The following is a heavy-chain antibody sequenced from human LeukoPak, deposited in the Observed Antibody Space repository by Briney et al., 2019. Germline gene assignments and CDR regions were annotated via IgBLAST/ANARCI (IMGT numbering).Heavy chain of an antibody. CDR1: GGSISGYY. CDR2: INYSGST. V-gene: IGHV4-59*01. Sequence: SETLSLTCAVSGGSISGYYWSWIRQPPGKGLEWIGYINYSGSTNYNPSLKSRVTISVDTSKNQFSLKLSSVTAADTAVYYCARVSYCSSTSCPHYFDYLGQGTMVTVSS. CDR3: ARVSYCSSTSCPHYFDY. J-gene: IGHJ4*02. D-gene: IGHD2-2*01.